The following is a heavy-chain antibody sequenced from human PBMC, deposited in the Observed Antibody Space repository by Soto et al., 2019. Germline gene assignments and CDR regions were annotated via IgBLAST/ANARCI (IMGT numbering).Heavy chain of an antibody. V-gene: IGHV1-58*02. J-gene: IGHJ3*02. CDR1: GYTFTGYY. Sequence: ASVKVSCKASGYTFTGYYMHWVRQAPGQGLEWIGWIVVGSGNTNYAQKFQERVTITRDMSTSTAYMEMSSLRSEDTAVYYCAACITVTGDDAFDIWGQGTMVTVSS. CDR3: AACITVTGDDAFDI. D-gene: IGHD4-4*01. CDR2: IVVGSGNT.